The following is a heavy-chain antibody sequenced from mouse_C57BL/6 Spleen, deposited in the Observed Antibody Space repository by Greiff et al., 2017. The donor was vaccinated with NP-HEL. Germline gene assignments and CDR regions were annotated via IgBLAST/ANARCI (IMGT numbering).Heavy chain of an antibody. J-gene: IGHJ1*03. CDR3: TSGSSDWYFDV. D-gene: IGHD1-1*01. V-gene: IGHV5-9-1*02. Sequence: EVKLQESGEGLVKPGGSLKLSCAASGFTFSSYAMSWVRQTPEKRLEWVAYISSGGDYIYYADTVKGRFTISRDNARHTLYLQMSSLKSEDTAMYYCTSGSSDWYFDVWGTGTTVTVSS. CDR2: ISSGGDYI. CDR1: GFTFSSYA.